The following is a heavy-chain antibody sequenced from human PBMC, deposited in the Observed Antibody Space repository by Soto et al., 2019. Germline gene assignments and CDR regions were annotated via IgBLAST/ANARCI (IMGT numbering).Heavy chain of an antibody. Sequence: QVQLVQSGAEVKKPGSSVKVSCKASGGTFSTYTIIWVRQAPGQGLEWMGRIIPMLNITNTAQSFQDRVTIIADNSTSTVYLELSTLRSDDTAMYFCTLGSWSAETFDIWGRGTMVTVSS. CDR3: TLGSWSAETFDI. V-gene: IGHV1-69*02. J-gene: IGHJ3*02. CDR2: IIPMLNIT. D-gene: IGHD6-13*01. CDR1: GGTFSTYT.